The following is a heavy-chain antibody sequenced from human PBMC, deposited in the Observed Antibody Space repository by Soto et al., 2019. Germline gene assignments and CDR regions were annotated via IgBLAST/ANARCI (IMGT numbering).Heavy chain of an antibody. CDR1: GGSISSYY. D-gene: IGHD1-1*01. J-gene: IGHJ3*02. CDR2: IYYSGST. Sequence: KSSETLSLTCTVSGGSISSYYWSWIRQPPGKGLEWIGYIYYSGSTNYNPSLKSRVTISVDTSKNQFSLKLSSVTAADTAVYYCARGLPGKTTTDAFDIWGQGTMVTVSS. CDR3: ARGLPGKTTTDAFDI. V-gene: IGHV4-59*01.